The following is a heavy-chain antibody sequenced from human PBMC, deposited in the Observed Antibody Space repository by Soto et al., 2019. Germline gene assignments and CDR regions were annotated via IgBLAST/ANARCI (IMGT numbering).Heavy chain of an antibody. CDR3: ARGGTMALDY. V-gene: IGHV3-66*01. J-gene: IGHJ4*02. CDR2: IYSGGST. Sequence: PGGSLRLSCVASGVTFSSYAMSWVRQAPGKGLEWVSVIYSGGSTYYADSVKGRFTISRDNSKNTLYLQMNSLRAEDTAVYYCARGGTMALDYWGQGTLVTVSS. D-gene: IGHD3-10*01. CDR1: GVTFSSYA.